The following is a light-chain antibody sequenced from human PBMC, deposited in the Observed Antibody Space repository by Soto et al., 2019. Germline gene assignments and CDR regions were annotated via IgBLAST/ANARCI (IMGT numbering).Light chain of an antibody. CDR1: QSISSW. J-gene: IGKJ1*01. CDR2: KAS. V-gene: IGKV1-5*03. CDR3: QQYDSYSWT. Sequence: DIQMTQSPSTLSASVGDRVTITCRDSQSISSWLAWYQQKPGKAPKVLIYKASSLESGVPSRFSCSGSGTEFTLTISSLQPDDFATYYCQQYDSYSWTFGQGTKVEIK.